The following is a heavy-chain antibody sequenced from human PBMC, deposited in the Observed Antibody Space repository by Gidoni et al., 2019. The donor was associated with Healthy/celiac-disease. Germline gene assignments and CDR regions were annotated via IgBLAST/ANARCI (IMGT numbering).Heavy chain of an antibody. D-gene: IGHD2-2*01. Sequence: QVQLVQSGAEVKKPGASVKVSCKASGYTFTSYAMHWVRQAPGQRLEWMGWINAGNGNTKYSHKFQGRVTITRDTSASTAYMELSSLRSEDTAVYYCARVLRYCSSTSCLYNWFDPWGQGTLVTVSS. CDR2: INAGNGNT. CDR3: ARVLRYCSSTSCLYNWFDP. CDR1: GYTFTSYA. J-gene: IGHJ5*02. V-gene: IGHV1-3*01.